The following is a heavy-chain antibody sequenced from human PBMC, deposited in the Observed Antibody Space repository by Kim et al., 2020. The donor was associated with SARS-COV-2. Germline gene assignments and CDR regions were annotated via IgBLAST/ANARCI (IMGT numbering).Heavy chain of an antibody. CDR2: ITDSGGST. CDR3: AKAPKTSMIRGVIFYLDF. CDR1: GFTFSKYA. V-gene: IGHV3-23*01. Sequence: GGSLRLSCGASGFTFSKYAMSWVRQAPGKGLEWVSTITDSGGSTYYADSVKGRFTISRDNSKNTLYLQMNSLRAEDTALYYCAKAPKTSMIRGVIFYLDFWGQGTLVTVSS. J-gene: IGHJ4*02. D-gene: IGHD3-10*01.